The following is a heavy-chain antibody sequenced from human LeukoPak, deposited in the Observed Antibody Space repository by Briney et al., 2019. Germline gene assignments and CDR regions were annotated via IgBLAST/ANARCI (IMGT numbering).Heavy chain of an antibody. V-gene: IGHV4-4*07. J-gene: IGHJ4*02. CDR1: GGSISSYY. D-gene: IGHD3-10*02. Sequence: SETLSLTCTVSGGSISSYYWSWTRQPAGKGLEWIGRIYTSGGTNYNPSLKSRVTISVDKSKNQFSLKLSSVTAADTAVYYCARATMLGDYFDYWGQGSLVTVSS. CDR3: ARATMLGDYFDY. CDR2: IYTSGGT.